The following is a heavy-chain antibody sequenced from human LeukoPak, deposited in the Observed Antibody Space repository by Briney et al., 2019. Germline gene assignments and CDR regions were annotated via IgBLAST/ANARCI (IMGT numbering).Heavy chain of an antibody. J-gene: IGHJ4*02. CDR2: ISSSTSTI. D-gene: IGHD3-10*01. Sequence: GGSLRLSCTASGFTFSSHNMNWVRQAPGKGLEWVSYISSSTSTIYYADSVKGRFTISRDNAKNSLYLQMNSLRAEDTAVYYCAGYGSGRFWGQGTLVTVSS. CDR1: GFTFSSHN. V-gene: IGHV3-48*04. CDR3: AGYGSGRF.